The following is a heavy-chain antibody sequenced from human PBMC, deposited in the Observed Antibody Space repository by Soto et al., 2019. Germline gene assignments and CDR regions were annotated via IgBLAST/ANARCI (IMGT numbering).Heavy chain of an antibody. CDR1: VGSISRSSYY. D-gene: IGHD2-15*01. CDR2: IYYSGRT. J-gene: IGHJ5*01. CDR3: ARGGDFSGGICDRRFDP. V-gene: IGHV4-39*01. Sequence: QMQLQESGPGLVKPSETLSLTCTVSVGSISRSSYYWGWLRQPPGMGLEWIGRIYYSGRTYYNPSLKSRVTIPADASKNPFSLELSSVSAADTAVYYCARGGDFSGGICDRRFDPWGQGTLVTVSS.